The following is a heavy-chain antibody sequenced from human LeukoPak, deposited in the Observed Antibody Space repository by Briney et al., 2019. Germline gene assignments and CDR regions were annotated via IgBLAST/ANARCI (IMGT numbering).Heavy chain of an antibody. D-gene: IGHD3-3*01. CDR2: ISSSGSTI. CDR3: ARSRGSGYFDY. J-gene: IGHJ4*02. Sequence: GGSLRLSCAASGFTFSNYWMNWVRQAPGKGLEWVSYISSSGSTIYYADSVKGRFTISRDNAKNSLYLQMNSLRAEDTAVYYCARSRGSGYFDYWGQGTLVTVSS. V-gene: IGHV3-48*04. CDR1: GFTFSNYW.